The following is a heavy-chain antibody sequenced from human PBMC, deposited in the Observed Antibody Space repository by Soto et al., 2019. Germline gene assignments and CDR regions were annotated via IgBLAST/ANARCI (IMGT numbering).Heavy chain of an antibody. J-gene: IGHJ4*02. V-gene: IGHV3-30-3*01. D-gene: IGHD2-15*01. Sequence: QVQLVESGGGVVQPGRSLRLSCAASGFTFSSFAMHWVRQAPGKGLEWLAVISSDVVNYYYAESVKGRFTISRDNSKNTLYLQMNSLRNEDRAVDYCARGGAWTPEGLGYWGQGTLVTVSS. CDR3: ARGGAWTPEGLGY. CDR1: GFTFSSFA. CDR2: ISSDVVNY.